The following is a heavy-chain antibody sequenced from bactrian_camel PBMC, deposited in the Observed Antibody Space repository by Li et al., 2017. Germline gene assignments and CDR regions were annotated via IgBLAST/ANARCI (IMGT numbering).Heavy chain of an antibody. CDR2: IDKNGST. V-gene: IGHV3S6*01. Sequence: QLVESGGGSVQDGGSLKLSCVASEKIAGSYCLGWFRQAPGKKTEGIAEIDKNGSTRYAASVKGRFTISQDTARNTLSLQMNSLSPDDTAMYYCAYDPFWCLNLEEDGARGPWWKYYGQGTQVTVS. CDR1: EKIAGSYC. J-gene: IGHJ4*01. D-gene: IGHD2*01.